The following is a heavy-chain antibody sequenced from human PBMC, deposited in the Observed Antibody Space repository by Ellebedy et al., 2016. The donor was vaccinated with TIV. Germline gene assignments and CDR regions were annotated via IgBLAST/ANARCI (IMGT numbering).Heavy chain of an antibody. V-gene: IGHV3-43*02. CDR2: ISGDGGST. J-gene: IGHJ6*02. CDR1: GFTSDDYA. D-gene: IGHD1-26*01. Sequence: PGGSLRLSCAASGFTSDDYAMHWVRQAPGKGLAWVPPISGDGGSTYYADSVKGRFTISRDNSKNSLYLQMNSLRTEDTALCYCAKGVGVGYGMDVWGQGITVTVSS. CDR3: AKGVGVGYGMDV.